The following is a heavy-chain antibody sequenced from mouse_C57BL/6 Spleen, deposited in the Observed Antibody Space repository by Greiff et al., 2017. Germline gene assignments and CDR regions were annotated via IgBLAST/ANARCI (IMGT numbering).Heavy chain of an antibody. CDR3: ARGRYWYFDD. CDR2: INPNNGGT. D-gene: IGHD2-14*01. V-gene: IGHV1-22*01. J-gene: IGHJ1*03. Sequence: EVQLQQSGPELVKPGASVKMSCKASGYTFTDYYMHWVKQSPGKCLEWIGYINPNNGGTSYNQKLKGKATLTVNKSSSTAYMELRSLTSEASACYCCARGRYWYFDDWGTGTTVTVSS. CDR1: GYTFTDYY.